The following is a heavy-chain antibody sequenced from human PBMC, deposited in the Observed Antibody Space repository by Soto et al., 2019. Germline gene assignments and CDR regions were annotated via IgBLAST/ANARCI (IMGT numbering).Heavy chain of an antibody. CDR2: IYYSGST. J-gene: IGHJ6*02. V-gene: IGHV4-39*01. CDR3: AAPGAAAGTDADSYYYGMDV. D-gene: IGHD6-13*01. CDR1: GGSISSSSYY. Sequence: SETLSLTCTVSGGSISSSSYYWGWIRQPPGKGLEWIGSIYYSGSTYYNPPLKSRVTISVDTSKNQFSLKLSSVTAADTAVYYCAAPGAAAGTDADSYYYGMDVWGQGTTVTVSS.